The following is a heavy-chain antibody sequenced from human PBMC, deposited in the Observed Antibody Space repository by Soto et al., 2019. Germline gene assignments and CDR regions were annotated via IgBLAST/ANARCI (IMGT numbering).Heavy chain of an antibody. D-gene: IGHD3-3*01. CDR2: ISGSGANT. J-gene: IGHJ5*02. V-gene: IGHV3-23*01. CDR3: ANGRFLEWLLPDNWFDP. Sequence: GGSLRLSCAAPGFTFSSYAMHWVRQAPGKGLEWVAAISGSGANTYYADSVKGRFTISRDNSKNMLYLQMNSLRDEDTAVYYCANGRFLEWLLPDNWFDPWGQGTLVTVSS. CDR1: GFTFSSYA.